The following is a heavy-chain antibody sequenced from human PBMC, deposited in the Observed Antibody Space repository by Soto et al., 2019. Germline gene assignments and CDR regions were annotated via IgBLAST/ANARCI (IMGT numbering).Heavy chain of an antibody. Sequence: SETLSLTCAVYGGSFSGYYCSWIRQPPGKGLEWIGEINHSGSTNYNPSLKSRVTISVDTSKNQFSLKLSSVTAADTAVYYCARALIVATKLRFDPWGQGTLVTVSS. V-gene: IGHV4-34*01. CDR3: ARALIVATKLRFDP. D-gene: IGHD5-12*01. J-gene: IGHJ5*02. CDR2: INHSGST. CDR1: GGSFSGYY.